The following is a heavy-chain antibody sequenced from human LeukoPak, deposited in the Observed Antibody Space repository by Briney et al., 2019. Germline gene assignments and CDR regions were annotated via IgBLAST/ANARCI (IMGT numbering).Heavy chain of an antibody. Sequence: ASVKVSCKASGYTFISYSFSGVRPAPGQGLEWMGWISPYNGDIRYAPSLRGRVTLTTDTPPSTAHIELRRVRPHDTGPYIPARVIIYGFGNLPSDHWGAGTLVIVS. CDR2: ISPYNGDI. CDR1: GYTFISYS. D-gene: IGHD3-10*01. CDR3: ARVIIYGFGNLPSDH. V-gene: IGHV1-18*04. J-gene: IGHJ4*02.